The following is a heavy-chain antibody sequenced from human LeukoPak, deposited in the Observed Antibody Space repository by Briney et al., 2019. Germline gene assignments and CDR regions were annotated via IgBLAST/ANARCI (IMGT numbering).Heavy chain of an antibody. J-gene: IGHJ6*02. Sequence: GGSLRLSCATSGFTFSNHWMSWVRQSPGKGLEWVANIKEDGSQKNYVGSVKGRFTISRDNAKNSLYLQMNSLRAEDTAIYYCARDPQGPPLPLHYYYAMDVWGQGTTVTVSS. CDR2: IKEDGSQK. V-gene: IGHV3-7*03. CDR1: GFTFSNHW. CDR3: ARDPQGPPLPLHYYYAMDV.